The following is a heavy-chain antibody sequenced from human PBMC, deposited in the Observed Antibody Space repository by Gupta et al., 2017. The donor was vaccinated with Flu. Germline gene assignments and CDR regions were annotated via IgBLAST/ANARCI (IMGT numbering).Heavy chain of an antibody. Sequence: PGQGREWMGWINTNTGNPTYAQGFTGRFVFSLDTSVSTAYLQISSLKAEDTAVYYCARNPGPQGTAMVSFDYWGQGTLVTVSS. CDR3: ARNPGPQGTAMVSFDY. J-gene: IGHJ4*02. D-gene: IGHD5-18*01. V-gene: IGHV7-4-1*02. CDR2: INTNTGNP.